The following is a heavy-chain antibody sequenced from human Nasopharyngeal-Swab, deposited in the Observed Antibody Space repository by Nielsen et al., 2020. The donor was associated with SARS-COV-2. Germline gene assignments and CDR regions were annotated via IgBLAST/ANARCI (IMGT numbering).Heavy chain of an antibody. CDR2: INHSGST. Sequence: GSLRLSCTVSGGSISSGGYYWSWIRQPPGKGLEWIGEINHSGSTNYNPSLKSRVTISVDTSKNQFSLKLSSVTAADTAVYYCARGRGSGSYYNVLFDYWGQGTLVTVSS. CDR1: GGSISSGGYY. V-gene: IGHV4-39*07. D-gene: IGHD3-10*01. CDR3: ARGRGSGSYYNVLFDY. J-gene: IGHJ4*02.